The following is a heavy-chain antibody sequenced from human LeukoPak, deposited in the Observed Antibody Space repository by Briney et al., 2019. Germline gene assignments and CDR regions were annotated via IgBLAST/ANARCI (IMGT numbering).Heavy chain of an antibody. D-gene: IGHD2-2*01. V-gene: IGHV1-2*02. Sequence: ASVKVSCKASGYTFTNFGISWVRQAPGQGLEWMGWINPNSGGTNYAQKFQGRVTMTRDTSISTAYMELSRLRSDDTAVYYCARGPYCSSTSCSDFDYWGQGTLVTVSS. J-gene: IGHJ4*02. CDR3: ARGPYCSSTSCSDFDY. CDR1: GYTFTNFG. CDR2: INPNSGGT.